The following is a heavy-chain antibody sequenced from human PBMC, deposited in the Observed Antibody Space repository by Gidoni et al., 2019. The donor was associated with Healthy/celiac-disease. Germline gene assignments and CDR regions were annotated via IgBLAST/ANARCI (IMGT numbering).Heavy chain of an antibody. J-gene: IGHJ4*02. Sequence: EVQMVESGGGLDQRGGSLRLSCAAYGFTVSGNYMSWVSQAPGKGLEWVSGIYSGGSTYYADSVKGRFTISRDNSKNTLYLQMNSLRAEDTAVYYCARDLHYYGSGALLNWGQGTLVTVSS. V-gene: IGHV3-66*02. D-gene: IGHD3-10*01. CDR2: IYSGGST. CDR3: ARDLHYYGSGALLN. CDR1: GFTVSGNY.